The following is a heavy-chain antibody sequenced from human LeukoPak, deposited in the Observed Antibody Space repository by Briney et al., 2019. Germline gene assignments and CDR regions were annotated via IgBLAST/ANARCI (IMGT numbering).Heavy chain of an antibody. V-gene: IGHV5-51*01. CDR1: GYSLNRYW. CDR2: IYPGDSKT. Sequence: GESLKISCKGSGYSLNRYWIGWVRQMPGKGLDWVGIIYPGDSKTRYSPSFEGQVTHSVDTSKSTAYLQWSSLKASYTAIYFCARVVGGRLLSGMDVWGKGTTVTVSS. CDR3: ARVVGGRLLSGMDV. D-gene: IGHD3-3*01. J-gene: IGHJ6*03.